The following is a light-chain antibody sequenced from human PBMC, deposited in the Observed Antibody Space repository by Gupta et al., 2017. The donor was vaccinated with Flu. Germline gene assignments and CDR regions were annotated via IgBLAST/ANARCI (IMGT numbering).Light chain of an antibody. V-gene: IGLV2-14*01. CDR3: SSYTRSTASRIAWV. J-gene: IGLJ3*02. Sequence: QADLIRPASVSGSPGQSITISCTGTRSDVSDYNRVSWLQQHPGKTPKLIVYEVSNRPSGVSNRFSGSKSGNTASLTISALQADDEADYYCSSYTRSTASRIAWVFGGGTKVTVL. CDR1: RSDVSDYNR. CDR2: EVS.